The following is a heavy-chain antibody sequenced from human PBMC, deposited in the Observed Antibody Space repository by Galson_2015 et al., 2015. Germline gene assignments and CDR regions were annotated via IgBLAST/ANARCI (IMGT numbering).Heavy chain of an antibody. Sequence: ETLSLTCAVYGGSFSGYYWSWIRQPPGKGLEWIGEINHSGSTNYNPSLKSRVTISVDTSKNQFSLKLSSVTAADTAVYYCARGTAAMGFWFDPWGQGTLVTVSS. CDR3: ARGTAAMGFWFDP. V-gene: IGHV4-34*01. D-gene: IGHD2-2*01. CDR1: GGSFSGYY. CDR2: INHSGST. J-gene: IGHJ5*02.